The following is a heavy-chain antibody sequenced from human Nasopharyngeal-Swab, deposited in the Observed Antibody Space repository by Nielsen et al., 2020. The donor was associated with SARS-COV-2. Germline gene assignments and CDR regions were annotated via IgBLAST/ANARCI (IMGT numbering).Heavy chain of an antibody. V-gene: IGHV1-69*02. Sequence: WVRQAPGQGLEWMGRIIPILGIANYAQKFQGRVTITADKSTGTAYMELSSLRSEDTAVYYCAATVTTGSYDFDYWGQGTLVTVSS. CDR3: AATVTTGSYDFDY. CDR2: IIPILGIA. D-gene: IGHD4-17*01. J-gene: IGHJ4*02.